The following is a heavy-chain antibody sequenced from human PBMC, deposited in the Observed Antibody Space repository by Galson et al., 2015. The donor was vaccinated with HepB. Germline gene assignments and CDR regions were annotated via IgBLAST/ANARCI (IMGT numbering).Heavy chain of an antibody. CDR1: GYRFANFG. D-gene: IGHD2-15*01. J-gene: IGHJ5*02. CDR3: AGGALVVAVGATQNNWFDP. CDR2: ISTHNANT. Sequence: SVKVSCKASGYRFANFGISWVRQAPRQGLEWMGWISTHNANTKYAQKFQGRVTMTTDASTSTAYMELRNLRYDDTALYYCAGGALVVAVGATQNNWFDPWGRGTLVTVSS. V-gene: IGHV1-18*01.